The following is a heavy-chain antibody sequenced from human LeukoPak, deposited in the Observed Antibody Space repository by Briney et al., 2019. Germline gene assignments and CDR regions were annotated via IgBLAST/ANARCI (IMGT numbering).Heavy chain of an antibody. V-gene: IGHV1-2*06. CDR3: ARIIAVAAKEVDY. Sequence: GASVKVSCKASGCTFTGYYMHWVRQAPGQRLEWMGRINPNSGGTNYAQKFQGRVTMTRDTSISTAYMELSRLRSDDTAVYYCARIIAVAAKEVDYWGQGTLVTVSS. D-gene: IGHD6-19*01. CDR2: INPNSGGT. J-gene: IGHJ4*02. CDR1: GCTFTGYY.